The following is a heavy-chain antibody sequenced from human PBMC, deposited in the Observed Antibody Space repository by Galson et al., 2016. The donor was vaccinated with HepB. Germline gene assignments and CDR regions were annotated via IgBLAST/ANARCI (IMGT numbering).Heavy chain of an antibody. Sequence: SLRLSCAASGFTFSSYAMHWVRQAPGKGLEWMAVISYDGSKKYYADSVKGRFTISRDNSENTLELQMNSLRAEDTAVYYRARDEPGPYYVMDLWGQGTTVTVSS. CDR3: ARDEPGPYYVMDL. CDR2: ISYDGSKK. J-gene: IGHJ6*02. V-gene: IGHV3-30-3*01. CDR1: GFTFSSYA. D-gene: IGHD1-14*01.